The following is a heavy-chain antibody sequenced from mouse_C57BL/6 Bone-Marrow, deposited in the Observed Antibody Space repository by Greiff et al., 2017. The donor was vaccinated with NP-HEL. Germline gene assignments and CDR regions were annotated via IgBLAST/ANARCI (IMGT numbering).Heavy chain of an antibody. Sequence: VQLQQSGAELVRPGASVTLSCKASGYTFTDYEMHWVKQTPVHGLEWIGAIDPETGGTASNQKFKGKAILTADKSSSTAYMELRSLTSEDSAVYYCTREEWYGSSYGYFDYWGQGNTLTVSS. D-gene: IGHD1-1*01. J-gene: IGHJ2*01. CDR1: GYTFTDYE. CDR2: IDPETGGT. CDR3: TREEWYGSSYGYFDY. V-gene: IGHV1-15*01.